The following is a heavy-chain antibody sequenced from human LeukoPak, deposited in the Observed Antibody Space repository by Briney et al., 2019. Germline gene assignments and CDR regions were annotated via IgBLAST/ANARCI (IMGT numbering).Heavy chain of an antibody. J-gene: IGHJ6*02. D-gene: IGHD2-15*01. CDR1: GFTFSSYS. Sequence: KAGGSLRLSCAASGFTFSSYSMNWVRQAPGKGLEWVSSISGSNSYIYYADSVKGRFTISRDNAKNSLYQQMNSLRAEDTAVYHCARGIVVVVAATGGMDVWGQGTTVTVSS. CDR2: ISGSNSYI. CDR3: ARGIVVVVAATGGMDV. V-gene: IGHV3-21*01.